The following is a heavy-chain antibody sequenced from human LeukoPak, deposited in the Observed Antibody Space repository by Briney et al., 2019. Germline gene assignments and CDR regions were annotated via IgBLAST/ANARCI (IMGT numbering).Heavy chain of an antibody. D-gene: IGHD3-10*01. Sequence: KPSQTLSLTCTVSGGSTSSANYYWTWIRQSAGKGLEWIGRMSGSGGTTYNPSLKSRVTILVDMSNNQFSLRLNSVTAADTAVYYCARAGGVLGYFDYWGQGALVTVSS. CDR2: MSGSGGT. CDR1: GGSTSSANYY. V-gene: IGHV4-61*02. CDR3: ARAGGVLGYFDY. J-gene: IGHJ4*02.